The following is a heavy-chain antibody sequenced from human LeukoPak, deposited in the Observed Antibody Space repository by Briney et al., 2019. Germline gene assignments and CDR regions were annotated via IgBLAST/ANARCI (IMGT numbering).Heavy chain of an antibody. CDR1: GGSISSSTW. Sequence: SGTLSLTCAVSGGSISSSTWWTWVRPSPEKGLEWIGEIYYGGSINYNPSLKSRVTISVDKSKNKVSLKMTFVTAADTAVYYCARGGSTSWPNKYSYGLDVWGKGTTVTVSS. D-gene: IGHD2-2*01. CDR2: IYYGGSI. J-gene: IGHJ6*04. CDR3: ARGGSTSWPNKYSYGLDV. V-gene: IGHV4-4*02.